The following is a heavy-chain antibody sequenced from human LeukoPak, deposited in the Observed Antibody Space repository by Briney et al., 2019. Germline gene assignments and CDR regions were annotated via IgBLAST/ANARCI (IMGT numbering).Heavy chain of an antibody. CDR3: ARAYSSSWYFDYYYYMDV. Sequence: QPGGSLRLSCAASGFTFSSYWMSWVRQAPGKGLEWVANIKQDGSEKYYVDSVKGRFTISRDNSKNTLYLQMGSLRAEDMAVYYCARAYSSSWYFDYYYYMDVWGKGTTVTVSS. J-gene: IGHJ6*03. CDR2: IKQDGSEK. CDR1: GFTFSSYW. D-gene: IGHD6-13*01. V-gene: IGHV3-7*01.